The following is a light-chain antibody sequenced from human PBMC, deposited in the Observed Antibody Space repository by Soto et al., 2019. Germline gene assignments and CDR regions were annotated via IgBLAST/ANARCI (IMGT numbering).Light chain of an antibody. CDR1: QSISSW. J-gene: IGKJ1*01. V-gene: IGKV1-5*01. CDR3: QQPRGSSGT. Sequence: DSQMTQARSTVASCVRVKVTVTCRASQSISSWLAWYQQKPGKAPKLLIYDASSLESGVPSRFSGSGSGTEFALTIRRLQPAGFATYSCQQPRGSSGTFARGTKVDIK. CDR2: DAS.